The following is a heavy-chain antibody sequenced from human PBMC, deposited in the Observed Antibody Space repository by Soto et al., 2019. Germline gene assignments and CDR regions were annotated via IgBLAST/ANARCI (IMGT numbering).Heavy chain of an antibody. CDR1: GGSISSGGYY. Sequence: QVQLQESGPGLVKPSQTLSLTCTVSGGSISSGGYYWSWIRQHPGKGLEWIGYIYYSGSTYYNPSLKRRVTISVDTSKNQFSLKLSSVTAADTAVYYCASSGGYSGRWDNWFDPGGQGTLVTFSS. V-gene: IGHV4-31*03. D-gene: IGHD6-25*01. CDR3: ASSGGYSGRWDNWFDP. J-gene: IGHJ5*02. CDR2: IYYSGST.